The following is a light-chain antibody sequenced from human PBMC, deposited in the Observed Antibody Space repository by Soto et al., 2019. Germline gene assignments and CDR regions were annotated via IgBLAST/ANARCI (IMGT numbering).Light chain of an antibody. V-gene: IGKV3-20*01. Sequence: IVMTQSPGTLSLSPGERATLSCRPSQSVSSSFLAWYQQKPGQAPRLLISRASSRATGIPDRFSGSGSGTDFTLTINRLEPEDFAVYYCQQYGSSPLTFGGGTKVEIK. CDR3: QQYGSSPLT. CDR1: QSVSSSF. CDR2: RAS. J-gene: IGKJ4*01.